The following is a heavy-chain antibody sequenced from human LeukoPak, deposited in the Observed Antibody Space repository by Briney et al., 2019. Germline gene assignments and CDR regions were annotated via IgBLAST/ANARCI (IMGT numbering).Heavy chain of an antibody. CDR3: ARDLVLRDGYNFIDY. CDR2: ISSSSSYI. Sequence: PGGSLRLSCAASGFTFSSYSMNWVRQAPGKGLEWVSSISSSSSYIYYADSVKGRFTISRDNAKNSLYLQMNSLRAEDTAVYYCARDLVLRDGYNFIDYWGQGTLVTVSS. J-gene: IGHJ4*02. V-gene: IGHV3-21*01. D-gene: IGHD5-24*01. CDR1: GFTFSSYS.